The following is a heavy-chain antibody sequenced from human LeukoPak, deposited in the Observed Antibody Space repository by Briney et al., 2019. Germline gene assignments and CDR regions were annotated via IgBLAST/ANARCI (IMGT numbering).Heavy chain of an antibody. J-gene: IGHJ4*02. Sequence: SETLSLTCAVSGGPFSGYFWSWIRQSSGKGLEWIGEIHNSGTTNYNPPLNSRVTISEDTSKNQFYLNLSSVTAADTAAYYCARRYYYNLGSFPFDFWGQGTLVTVSS. CDR1: GGPFSGYF. CDR3: ARRYYYNLGSFPFDF. D-gene: IGHD3-10*01. V-gene: IGHV4-34*01. CDR2: IHNSGTT.